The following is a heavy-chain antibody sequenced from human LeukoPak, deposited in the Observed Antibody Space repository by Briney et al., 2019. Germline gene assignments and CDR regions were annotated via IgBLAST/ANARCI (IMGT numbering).Heavy chain of an antibody. Sequence: ASVKVSCKASGYTFTSYGISWVRQAPGQGLEWMGWISAYNGNTNYAQKFQGRVTMTRDTSISTAYMELSRLRSDDTAVYYRARDKVGATDFDYWGQGTLVTVSS. D-gene: IGHD1-26*01. CDR3: ARDKVGATDFDY. CDR1: GYTFTSYG. V-gene: IGHV1-18*01. CDR2: ISAYNGNT. J-gene: IGHJ4*02.